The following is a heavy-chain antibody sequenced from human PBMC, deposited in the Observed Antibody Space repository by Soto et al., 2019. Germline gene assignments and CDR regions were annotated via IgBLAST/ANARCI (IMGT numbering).Heavy chain of an antibody. CDR3: ARLFGAYQLLFGGYYYGMDV. D-gene: IGHD2-2*01. J-gene: IGHJ6*02. V-gene: IGHV3-30-3*01. CDR2: ISYDGSNK. CDR1: GFTFSSYA. Sequence: SLRLSCAASGFTFSSYAMHWVRQAPGKGLEWVAVISYDGSNKYYADSVKGRFTISRDNSKNTLYLQMNSLRAEDTAVYYCARLFGAYQLLFGGYYYGMDVWGQGTTVTVSS.